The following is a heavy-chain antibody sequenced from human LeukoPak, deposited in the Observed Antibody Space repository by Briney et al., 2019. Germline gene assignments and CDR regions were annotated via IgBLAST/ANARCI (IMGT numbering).Heavy chain of an antibody. J-gene: IGHJ4*02. CDR1: GGSISSYH. CDR3: ARYTSDGRNLEY. V-gene: IGHV4-59*01. CDR2: IYYSGST. Sequence: SETLSLTCTVSGGSISSYHWSWIRQPPGKGLDWIGYIYYSGSTSYNPSLKSRVTISVDTSKNQFSLKLSSVTAADTAVYYCARYTSDGRNLEYWGQGTLATVSS. D-gene: IGHD5-24*01.